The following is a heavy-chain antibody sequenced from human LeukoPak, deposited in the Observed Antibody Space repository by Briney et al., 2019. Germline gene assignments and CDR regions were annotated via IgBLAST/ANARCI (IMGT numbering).Heavy chain of an antibody. J-gene: IGHJ6*02. CDR2: IYYSGST. CDR3: ARDTYDILTGSYYGTDV. Sequence: SETLSLTRTVSGASISSYYWSWIRQPPGKGLEWIGYIYYSGSTNYNPSLKSRVTISVDTSKNQFSLRLSSVTAADTALYYCARDTYDILTGSYYGTDVWGQGTTVTVSS. V-gene: IGHV4-59*01. CDR1: GASISSYY. D-gene: IGHD3-9*01.